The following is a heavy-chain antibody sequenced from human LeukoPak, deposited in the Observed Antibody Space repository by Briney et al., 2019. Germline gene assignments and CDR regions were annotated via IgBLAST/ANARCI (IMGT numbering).Heavy chain of an antibody. CDR1: GDSIKSHY. V-gene: IGHV4-59*11. CDR2: RYENGGT. Sequence: SETLTLPCTVCGDSIKSHYWSGLPQPPRKGLEWIGCRYENGGTNYNASLESRVTLSVDTSKNQFSLRLTSVTAAVTAVDFWARVSGSYCFASWGQGTLVTVSS. J-gene: IGHJ4*02. CDR3: ARVSGSYCFAS. D-gene: IGHD1-26*01.